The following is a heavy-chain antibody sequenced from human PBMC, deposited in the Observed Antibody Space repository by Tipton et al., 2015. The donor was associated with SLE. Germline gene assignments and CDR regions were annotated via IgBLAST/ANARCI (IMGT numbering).Heavy chain of an antibody. CDR1: GGSFSGYY. V-gene: IGHV4-34*01. CDR3: ARRNYYDSSGYFDAFDI. CDR2: INHSGST. Sequence: TLSLTCAVYGGSFSGYYWSWIRQPPGKGLEWIGDINHSGSTNFNPSLKSRVTISVDTSKNQFSLKLSSVTAADTAVYYCARRNYYDSSGYFDAFDIWGQGTMVTVSS. D-gene: IGHD3-22*01. J-gene: IGHJ3*02.